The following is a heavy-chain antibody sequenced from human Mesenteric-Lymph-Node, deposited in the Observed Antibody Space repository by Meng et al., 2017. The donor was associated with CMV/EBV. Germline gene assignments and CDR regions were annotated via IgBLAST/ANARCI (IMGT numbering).Heavy chain of an antibody. CDR1: GFTVSSNY. J-gene: IGHJ3*02. V-gene: IGHV3-66*02. D-gene: IGHD3-22*01. CDR2: IYSGGST. Sequence: GESLKISCAASGFTVSSNYMNWVRQAPGKGLEWVSIIYSGGSTYYADSVKGRFTISRDNSENTLYLQMNSLRTEDTAVYYCARESDSSGYYPDGFDIWGQGTMVTVSS. CDR3: ARESDSSGYYPDGFDI.